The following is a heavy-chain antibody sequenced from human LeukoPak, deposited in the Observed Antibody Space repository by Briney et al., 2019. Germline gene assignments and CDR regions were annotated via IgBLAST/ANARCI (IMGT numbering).Heavy chain of an antibody. CDR1: GFTFSSYA. CDR2: ISGSGGST. Sequence: QTGGSLRLSCAASGFTFSSYAMSWVRQAPGKGLEWVSAISGSGGSTYYADSVKGRFTISRDNSKNTLCLQMNSLRAEDTAVYYCAKDEAAAGTYYFDYWGQGTLVTVSS. J-gene: IGHJ4*02. V-gene: IGHV3-23*01. D-gene: IGHD6-13*01. CDR3: AKDEAAAGTYYFDY.